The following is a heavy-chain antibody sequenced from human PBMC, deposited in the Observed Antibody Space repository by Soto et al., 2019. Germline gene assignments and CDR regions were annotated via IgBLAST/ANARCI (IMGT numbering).Heavy chain of an antibody. D-gene: IGHD2-2*01. CDR3: GRVVEAFDS. J-gene: IGHJ3*02. CDR2: IYSGGST. CDR1: GFTVSSNY. V-gene: IGHV3-66*01. Sequence: EVQLVESGGGLVQPGGSLRLSCAASGFTVSSNYMSWVRQAPGKGLEWVSVIYSGGSTYYADSVKGRFTISRDNSRKTLDRQMKSVRAEGTGVYDCGRVVEAFDSWGQGRMVTVSS.